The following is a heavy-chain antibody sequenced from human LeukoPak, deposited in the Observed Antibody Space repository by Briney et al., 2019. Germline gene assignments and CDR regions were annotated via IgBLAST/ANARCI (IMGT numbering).Heavy chain of an antibody. CDR2: ISTTSTYI. CDR3: SRDRLGGLDY. D-gene: IGHD5-12*01. J-gene: IGHJ4*02. CDR1: GFIFDDYT. V-gene: IGHV3-21*01. Sequence: GGSLRLSCAASGFIFDDYTMHWVRQAPGKELEWVSSISTTSTYIFYADSLKGRFTISRDNAKNSVYLQMNTLRPEDTAVYYCSRDRLGGLDYWGQGTLVTVSS.